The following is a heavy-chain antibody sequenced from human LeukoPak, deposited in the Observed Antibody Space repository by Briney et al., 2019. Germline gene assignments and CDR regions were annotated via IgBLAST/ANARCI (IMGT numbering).Heavy chain of an antibody. CDR2: IYYSGST. D-gene: IGHD1-26*01. Sequence: SETLSLTCTVSGGSISSSSYYWGWIRQPPGKGLEWIGSIYYSGSTYYNPSLKSRVTISVDTSKNQFSLKLSSVTAADTAVYYCARHVKWELLGGDYFDYWGQGTLVTVSS. CDR1: GGSISSSSYY. J-gene: IGHJ4*02. CDR3: ARHVKWELLGGDYFDY. V-gene: IGHV4-39*01.